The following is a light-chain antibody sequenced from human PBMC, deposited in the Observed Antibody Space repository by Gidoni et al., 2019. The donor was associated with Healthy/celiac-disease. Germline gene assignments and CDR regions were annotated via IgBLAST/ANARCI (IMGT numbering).Light chain of an antibody. J-gene: IGKJ3*01. CDR3: QQSYSTPRA. V-gene: IGKV1-39*01. CDR2: AAY. CDR1: QSISSY. Sequence: DIQMTKSPSSLSASVGDRVTITCRASQSISSYVNWYQQKPGKDPKLLIYAAYSLQSGVPSRFSGSGSGTDFTLTISSLQPEDFATYYCQQSYSTPRAFGPGTQVEIK.